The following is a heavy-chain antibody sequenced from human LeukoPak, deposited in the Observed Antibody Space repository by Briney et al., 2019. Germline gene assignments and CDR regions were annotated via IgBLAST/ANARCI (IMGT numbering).Heavy chain of an antibody. CDR2: INHSGST. D-gene: IGHD3-10*01. V-gene: IGHV4-34*01. CDR1: GGSFSGYY. CDR3: ASRSVGRSRDY. J-gene: IGHJ4*02. Sequence: SETLSLTCAVYGGSFSGYYWSWIRQPPGKGLEWIGEINHSGSTNYNPSLKSRVTISVDTSKNQLSLKLSSVTAADTAVYYCASRSVGRSRDYWGQGTLVTVSS.